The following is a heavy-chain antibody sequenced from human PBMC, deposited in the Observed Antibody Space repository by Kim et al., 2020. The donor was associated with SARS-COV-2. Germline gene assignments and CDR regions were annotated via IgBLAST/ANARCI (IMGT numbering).Heavy chain of an antibody. CDR3: ARRYSSSGDYYYGMDV. V-gene: IGHV3-64*01. CDR1: GFTFSSYA. J-gene: IGHJ6*02. CDR2: ISSNGGST. Sequence: GGSLRLSCAASGFTFSSYAMHWVRQAPGKGLEYVSAISSNGGSTYYANSVKGRFTISRDNSKNTLYLQMGSLRAEDMAVYYCARRYSSSGDYYYGMDVWGQGTTVTVSS. D-gene: IGHD6-6*01.